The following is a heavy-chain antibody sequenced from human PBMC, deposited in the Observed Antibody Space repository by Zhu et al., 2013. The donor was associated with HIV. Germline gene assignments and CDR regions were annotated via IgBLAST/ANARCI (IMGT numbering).Heavy chain of an antibody. CDR1: GYTFTGYY. D-gene: IGHD2-2*01. CDR2: INPNSGGT. CDR3: ARSCSSTSCHGEDAFDI. J-gene: IGHJ3*02. Sequence: QVQLVQSGAEVKKPGASVKVSCKASGYTFTGYYMHWVRQAPGQGLEWMGWINPNSGGTNYAQKFQGRVTMTRDTSISTAYMELSRLRSDDTAVYYCARSCSSTSCHGEDAFDIWGQGDNGSPVSS. V-gene: IGHV1-2*02.